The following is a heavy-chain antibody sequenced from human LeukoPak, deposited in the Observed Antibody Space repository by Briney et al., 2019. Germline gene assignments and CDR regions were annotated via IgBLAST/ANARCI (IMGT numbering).Heavy chain of an antibody. D-gene: IGHD2-2*03. J-gene: IGHJ3*02. CDR2: IYYSGST. CDR1: GGSISSYY. V-gene: IGHV4-59*12. Sequence: SETLSLTCTVSGGSISSYYWSWIRQPPGKGLEWIGYIYYSGSTNYNPSLKSRVTMSVDTSKNQFSLRLNSVTAADTAVYYCARDLVGYCSTTSCYGAAFDIWGQGTMVTVSS. CDR3: ARDLVGYCSTTSCYGAAFDI.